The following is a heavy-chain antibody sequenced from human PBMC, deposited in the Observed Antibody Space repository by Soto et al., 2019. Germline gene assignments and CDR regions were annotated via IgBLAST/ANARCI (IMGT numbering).Heavy chain of an antibody. J-gene: IGHJ5*02. CDR2: IWSDGSKE. D-gene: IGHD1-26*01. CDR1: GLPFSASG. V-gene: IGHV3-33*01. CDR3: ARDKGTTCLDT. Sequence: QVQLVESGGGVVQPGRSLRLSCAASGLPFSASGMHWVRQAPGKGLEWVAMIWSDGSKEYYADSVKGRFTITRDNSKNMVFLQMDSLRDEDTAVYYCARDKGTTCLDTWGQGNMVTVSS.